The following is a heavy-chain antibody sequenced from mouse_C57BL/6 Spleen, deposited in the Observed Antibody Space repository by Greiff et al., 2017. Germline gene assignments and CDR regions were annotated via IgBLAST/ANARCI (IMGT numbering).Heavy chain of an antibody. J-gene: IGHJ3*01. CDR3: ARPYVLAWFAY. Sequence: DVKLVESGGGLVKPGGSLKLSCAASGFTFSDYGMHWVRQAPEKGLEWVAYISSGSSTIYYADTVKGRFTISRDNAKNTLFLQMTSLRSEDTAMYYCARPYVLAWFAYWGQRTLVTVSA. CDR1: GFTFSDYG. CDR2: ISSGSSTI. V-gene: IGHV5-17*01. D-gene: IGHD2-10*02.